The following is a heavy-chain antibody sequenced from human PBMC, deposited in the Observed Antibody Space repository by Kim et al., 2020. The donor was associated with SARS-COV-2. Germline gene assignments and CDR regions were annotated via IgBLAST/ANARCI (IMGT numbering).Heavy chain of an antibody. V-gene: IGHV5-51*01. CDR2: YPGGSDT. Sequence: YPGGSDTRYIPSFKGQVTISADKSISTAYLQWSSLKASDTAMYYCARIGDYWGQGTLVTVSS. CDR3: ARIGDY. D-gene: IGHD2-15*01. J-gene: IGHJ4*02.